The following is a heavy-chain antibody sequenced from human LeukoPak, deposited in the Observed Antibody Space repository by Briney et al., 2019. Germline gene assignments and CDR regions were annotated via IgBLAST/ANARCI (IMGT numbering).Heavy chain of an antibody. V-gene: IGHV3-7*05. CDR3: ARRIAATGMKYFDY. D-gene: IGHD6-13*01. J-gene: IGHJ4*02. CDR2: IKHDGSDT. Sequence: GGSLRLSCAASGFTFSSYWMSWVRQAPGKGLEWVGNIKHDGSDTNYVDSVKGRFTISRDNAKHSLYLQMNSLRAEDTAMYYCARRIAATGMKYFDYWGQGTLVTVSS. CDR1: GFTFSSYW.